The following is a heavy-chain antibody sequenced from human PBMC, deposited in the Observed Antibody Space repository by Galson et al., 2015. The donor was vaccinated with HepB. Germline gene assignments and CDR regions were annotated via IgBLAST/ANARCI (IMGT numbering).Heavy chain of an antibody. D-gene: IGHD4-11*01. CDR2: INPDSGDA. J-gene: IGHJ3*01. CDR3: ASTTGLLGRDDALDL. Sequence: SVKVSCKASGYSFTNYFLHWVRQAPGHGLEWMGWINPDSGDANSAHKFQGRVTVTRDRSISTAYMVLSSLTSDDTAVYYCASTTGLLGRDDALDLRGQGTMVIVSS. CDR1: GYSFTNYF. V-gene: IGHV1-2*02.